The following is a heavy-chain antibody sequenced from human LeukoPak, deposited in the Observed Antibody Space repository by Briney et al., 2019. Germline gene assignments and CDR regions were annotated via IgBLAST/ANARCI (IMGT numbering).Heavy chain of an antibody. CDR1: GFTFSSYA. V-gene: IGHV3-64*01. J-gene: IGHJ5*02. Sequence: GGSLRLSCAASGFTFSSYAMHWVRQAPGKGLEYVSAISSNGGSTYYANSVKGGFTISRDDSKNTLYLQMGSLRAEDMAVYYCARDSVGATQNSVWFDPWGQGTLVTVSS. D-gene: IGHD1-26*01. CDR2: ISSNGGST. CDR3: ARDSVGATQNSVWFDP.